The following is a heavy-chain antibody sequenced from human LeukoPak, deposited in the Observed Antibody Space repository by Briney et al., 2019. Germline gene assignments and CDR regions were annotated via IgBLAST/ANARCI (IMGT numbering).Heavy chain of an antibody. CDR1: RFTFSSYG. J-gene: IGHJ3*02. D-gene: IGHD3-10*01. CDR3: AKDLNPLLWFGERDDAFDI. V-gene: IGHV3-30*02. Sequence: TGGSLRLSCAASRFTFSSYGMHWVRQAPGKGLEWVAYIQYDGSNEQYADSVKGRFSISRDSSKNILYLQMNSLRAEDTAVYYCAKDLNPLLWFGERDDAFDIWGQGTMVTVSS. CDR2: IQYDGSNE.